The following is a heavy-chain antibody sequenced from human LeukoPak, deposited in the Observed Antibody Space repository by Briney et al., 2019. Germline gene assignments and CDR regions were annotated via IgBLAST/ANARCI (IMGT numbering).Heavy chain of an antibody. V-gene: IGHV1-69*01. CDR1: GGTFSSYA. J-gene: IGHJ4*02. Sequence: GSSVKVSCKASGGTFSSYAISWVRQAPGQGLEWMGGIIPIFGTANYAQKFQGRDTITADESTSTAYMELSSLRSEDTAVYYCASCGGSCYWVRWGQGTLVTVSS. CDR2: IIPIFGTA. D-gene: IGHD2-15*01. CDR3: ASCGGSCYWVR.